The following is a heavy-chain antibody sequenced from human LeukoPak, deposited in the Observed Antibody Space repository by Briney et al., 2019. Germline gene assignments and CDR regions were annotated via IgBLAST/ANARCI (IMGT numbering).Heavy chain of an antibody. J-gene: IGHJ4*02. CDR3: AKEGGSGWKYFDC. CDR1: GFTFGSYS. CDR2: ICGGST. Sequence: GGSLRVSCADSGFTFGSYSMTWVRQAPGTGLEWVSTICGGSTYFEDSVNGQFTISRDNSENTLYLQTNSLRVEDTAVYYCAKEGGSGWKYFDCWGQGTLVTVSS. V-gene: IGHV3-23*01. D-gene: IGHD6-19*01.